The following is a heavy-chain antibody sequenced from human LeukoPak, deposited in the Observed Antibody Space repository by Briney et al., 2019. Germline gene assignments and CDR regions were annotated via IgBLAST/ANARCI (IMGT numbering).Heavy chain of an antibody. CDR1: GFAFNTYG. J-gene: IGHJ4*02. D-gene: IGHD3-3*01. V-gene: IGHV3-48*01. CDR2: ISTSSGTI. CDR3: AKFGVVIDY. Sequence: PGTSLRLSCAASGFAFNTYGMHWVRQAPGKGLEWVSYISTSSGTIYYADSVKGRFTISRDNAKNSLYLQMYSLRAEDTAVYYCAKFGVVIDYWGQGTLVTVSS.